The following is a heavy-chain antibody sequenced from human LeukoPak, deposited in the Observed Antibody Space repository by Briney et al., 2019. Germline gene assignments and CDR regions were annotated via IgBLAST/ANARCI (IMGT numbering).Heavy chain of an antibody. CDR1: GGSFSSYY. CDR3: ARAGYSGSDFSV. CDR2: INHSGST. Sequence: PSETLSLTCAVYGGSFSSYYWSWIRQPPGKGLEWIGEINHSGSTNYNPSLQSRVTISVDTSKNQFSLKLSSVTATDTAVYYCARAGYSGSDFSVWGKGSTVIVSS. V-gene: IGHV4-34*01. J-gene: IGHJ6*04. D-gene: IGHD5-12*01.